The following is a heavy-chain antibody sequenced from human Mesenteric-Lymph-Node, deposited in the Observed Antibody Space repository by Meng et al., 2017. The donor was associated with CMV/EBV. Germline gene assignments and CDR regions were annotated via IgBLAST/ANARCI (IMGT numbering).Heavy chain of an antibody. CDR2: ISYDGSNK. V-gene: IGHV3-30-3*01. CDR1: GFTFSSHA. D-gene: IGHD6-19*01. Sequence: GGSLRLSCAASGFTFSSHAMHWVRQAPGKGLECVAVISYDGSNKYYADSVKGRFTISRDNSKNTLYLQMNSLRAEDTAVYYCTRDSRLYSSGWYGWGWFDPWGQGTLVTVSS. J-gene: IGHJ5*02. CDR3: TRDSRLYSSGWYGWGWFDP.